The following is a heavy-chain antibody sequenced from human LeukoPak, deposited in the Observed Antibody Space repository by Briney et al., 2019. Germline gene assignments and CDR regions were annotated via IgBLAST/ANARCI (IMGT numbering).Heavy chain of an antibody. J-gene: IGHJ4*02. V-gene: IGHV3-15*01. CDR2: IKSKTDGGTT. D-gene: IGHD1-14*01. CDR3: TTGSRREPGLNDY. CDR1: GFTFSNAW. Sequence: GGSLRLSCAASGFTFSNAWMSWVRQAPGKGLEWVGRIKSKTDGGTTDYAAPVKGRFTISRDDSKNTLYLQMNSLKTEDTAVYYCTTGSRREPGLNDYWGQGTLVTVSS.